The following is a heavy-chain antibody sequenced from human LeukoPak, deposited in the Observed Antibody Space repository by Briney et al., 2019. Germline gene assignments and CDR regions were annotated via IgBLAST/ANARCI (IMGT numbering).Heavy chain of an antibody. D-gene: IGHD3-22*01. V-gene: IGHV5-51*01. CDR3: ARSITGSYDSSGYYPGAFDI. J-gene: IGHJ3*02. CDR2: IYPGDSDT. CDR1: GYSFTSYW. Sequence: GESLKISCKGSGYSFTSYWIGWVRQMPGKGLEWMGIIYPGDSDTRYSPSFQGQVTISADKSISTAYLQWSNLKASDTAMYYCARSITGSYDSSGYYPGAFDIWGQGTMVTVSS.